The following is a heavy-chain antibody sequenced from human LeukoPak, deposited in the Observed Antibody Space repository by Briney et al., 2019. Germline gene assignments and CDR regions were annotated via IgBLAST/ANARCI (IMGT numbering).Heavy chain of an antibody. CDR2: ISSSSSTI. CDR1: GFTFSSYS. CDR3: ARDGAYYYDSSGYGAFDI. J-gene: IGHJ3*02. V-gene: IGHV3-48*04. Sequence: GGSLRLSCAASGFTFSSYSMNWVRQAPGKGLEWVSYISSSSSTIYYADSVKGRFTISRDNAKNSLYLQMNSLRAEDTAVYYCARDGAYYYDSSGYGAFDIWGQGTMVTVSS. D-gene: IGHD3-22*01.